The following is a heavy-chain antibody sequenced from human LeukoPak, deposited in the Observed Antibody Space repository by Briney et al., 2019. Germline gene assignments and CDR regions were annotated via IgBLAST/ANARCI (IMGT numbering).Heavy chain of an antibody. Sequence: ASVKVSCKASGYTFTGYYMHWVRQAPGQGLEWMGWINPNSGGTNYAQKLQGRVTMTTDTSTSTAYMELRSLRSDDTAVYYCARVGYSSGWYVGLYYDYWGQGTLVTVSS. J-gene: IGHJ4*02. CDR2: INPNSGGT. CDR1: GYTFTGYY. CDR3: ARVGYSSGWYVGLYYDY. D-gene: IGHD6-19*01. V-gene: IGHV1-2*02.